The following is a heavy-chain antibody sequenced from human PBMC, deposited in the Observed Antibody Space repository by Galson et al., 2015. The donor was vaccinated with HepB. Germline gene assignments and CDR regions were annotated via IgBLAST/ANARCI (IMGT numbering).Heavy chain of an antibody. CDR3: ARDLRFLEWLFPNWFDP. J-gene: IGHJ5*02. V-gene: IGHV3-20*04. Sequence: SLRLSCAASGFTFDDYGMSWVRQAPGKGLEWVSGINWNGGSTGYADSVKGRFTISRDNAKNSLYLQMNSLRAEDTALYYCARDLRFLEWLFPNWFDPWGQGTLVTVSS. CDR2: INWNGGST. D-gene: IGHD3-3*01. CDR1: GFTFDDYG.